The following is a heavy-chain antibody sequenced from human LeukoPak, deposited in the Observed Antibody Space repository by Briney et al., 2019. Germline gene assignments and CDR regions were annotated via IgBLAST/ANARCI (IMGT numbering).Heavy chain of an antibody. Sequence: GRSLRLSCAASAFTFSSYEMNWVRQAPGKGLEWVSYISSSGSTIYYADSVKGRFTISRDNAKNSLYLQMNSLRAEDTAVYYCAREGEYYSYGFDYWGQGTLVTVSS. CDR1: AFTFSSYE. J-gene: IGHJ4*02. CDR2: ISSSGSTI. V-gene: IGHV3-48*03. CDR3: AREGEYYSYGFDY. D-gene: IGHD5-18*01.